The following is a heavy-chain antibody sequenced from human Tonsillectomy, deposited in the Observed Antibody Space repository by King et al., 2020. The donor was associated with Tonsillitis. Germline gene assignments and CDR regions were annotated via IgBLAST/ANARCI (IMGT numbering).Heavy chain of an antibody. D-gene: IGHD4-17*01. Sequence: VQLVESGGGVVQPGRSLRLSCAASGFTFSTYGMHWVRQAPGKGLEWVAVISYDGSNKYYADSVKGRFTISRDNSKNTLYLQMNSLRAEDTAVYYCAKETYGVTSEGRSYYFDSWGQGTLVTVSS. J-gene: IGHJ4*02. CDR2: ISYDGSNK. CDR3: AKETYGVTSEGRSYYFDS. V-gene: IGHV3-30*18. CDR1: GFTFSTYG.